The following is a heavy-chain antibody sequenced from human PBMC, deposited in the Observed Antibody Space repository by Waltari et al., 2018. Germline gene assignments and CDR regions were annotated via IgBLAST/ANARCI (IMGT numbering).Heavy chain of an antibody. D-gene: IGHD5-18*01. CDR1: GGTFSSYA. CDR3: AGCGYSYALKDGYYMDV. V-gene: IGHV1-69*10. J-gene: IGHJ6*03. CDR2: IIPILGIA. Sequence: QVQLVQSGAEVKKPGSSVKVSCKASGGTFSSYAISWVRQAPGQGLEWMGGIIPILGIANYAQKFQGRVTITADKSTSTAYMELSSLRSEDMAVYYCAGCGYSYALKDGYYMDVWGKGTTVTVSS.